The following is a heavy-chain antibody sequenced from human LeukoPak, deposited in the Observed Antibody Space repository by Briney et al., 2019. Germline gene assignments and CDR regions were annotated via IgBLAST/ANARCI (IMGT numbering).Heavy chain of an antibody. CDR1: GFTFSSYW. V-gene: IGHV3-7*01. CDR2: IKQDGSDK. Sequence: GGSLRLSCAASGFTFSSYWMTWVRQAPGKGPEWVANIKQDGSDKYYVDSVKGRFIISRDNAKNSLYLQMNSLRAEDTAVYYCARGIQTGVDWFDPWGQGTLVTVSS. D-gene: IGHD1-14*01. J-gene: IGHJ5*02. CDR3: ARGIQTGVDWFDP.